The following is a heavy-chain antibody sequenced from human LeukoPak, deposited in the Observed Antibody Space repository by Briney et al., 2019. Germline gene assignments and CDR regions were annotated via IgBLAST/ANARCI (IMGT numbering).Heavy chain of an antibody. J-gene: IGHJ5*02. V-gene: IGHV7-4-1*02. D-gene: IGHD6-6*01. Sequence: ASVKVSRKASGYTFSSYAINWVRQAPGQGLEWMGWINTNTGNPTYAQGFTGRFVFSLDTSVSTTYLQISSLKAEDTAVYYCARSRLIAARSWFDPWGQGTLVTVSS. CDR2: INTNTGNP. CDR1: GYTFSSYA. CDR3: ARSRLIAARSWFDP.